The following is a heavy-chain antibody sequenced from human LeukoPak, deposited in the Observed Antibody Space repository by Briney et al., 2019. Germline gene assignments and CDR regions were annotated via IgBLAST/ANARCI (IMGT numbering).Heavy chain of an antibody. J-gene: IGHJ6*02. D-gene: IGHD2-15*01. V-gene: IGHV4-59*08. Sequence: SETLSLTCAVYGGSFSGYYWSWIRQPPGKGLEWIGYVYSSGSTNYNPSLKSRVTISVDTSKNQFSLNLTSVTAADAAMYYCARSCGGGNCNYFYYGMDVWGQGTTVTVSS. CDR3: ARSCGGGNCNYFYYGMDV. CDR1: GGSFSGYY. CDR2: VYSSGST.